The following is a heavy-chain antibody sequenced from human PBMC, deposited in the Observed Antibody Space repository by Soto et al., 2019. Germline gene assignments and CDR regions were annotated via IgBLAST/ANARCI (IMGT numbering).Heavy chain of an antibody. CDR2: INADGTST. D-gene: IGHD2-2*01. V-gene: IGHV3-74*01. J-gene: IGHJ4*02. CDR3: VKVLARGVGVPRFYFDS. Sequence: GGSLRLSCAASGITFSNSWMHWVRQVSGKGLEWVSRINADGTSTSYADSVKGRFTISRDNAKNTLYLHVNSLRAEDTAVYYCVKVLARGVGVPRFYFDSWGQGALVTVSS. CDR1: GITFSNSW.